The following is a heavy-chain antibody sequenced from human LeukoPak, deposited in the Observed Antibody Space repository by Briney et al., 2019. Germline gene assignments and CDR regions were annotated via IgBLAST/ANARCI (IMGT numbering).Heavy chain of an antibody. CDR2: ISSSGSTI. D-gene: IGHD2/OR15-2a*01. CDR1: GFTFSDYY. CDR3: PSMAPFPPGYHYYGMDV. Sequence: PGGSLRLSCAASGFTFSDYYMSWIRQAPGKGLEWVSYISSSGSTIYYADSVKGRFTISRDNAKNSLYLQKNSLRAEDTAVYYCPSMAPFPPGYHYYGMDVWGQGTTVTVSS. J-gene: IGHJ6*02. V-gene: IGHV3-11*01.